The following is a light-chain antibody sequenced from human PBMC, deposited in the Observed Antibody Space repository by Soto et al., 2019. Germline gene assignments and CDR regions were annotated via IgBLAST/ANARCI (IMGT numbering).Light chain of an antibody. Sequence: QSALTQLPSASGTPGQRVTISCSGSSSNIGSNTVNWYQQLPGTAPKLLIYSDNQRPSGVPDRFSGSKSGTSASLAISGLQSEDEADYYCAPWDDSLNGWVFGGGTKLTVL. CDR3: APWDDSLNGWV. V-gene: IGLV1-44*01. CDR2: SDN. CDR1: SSNIGSNT. J-gene: IGLJ3*02.